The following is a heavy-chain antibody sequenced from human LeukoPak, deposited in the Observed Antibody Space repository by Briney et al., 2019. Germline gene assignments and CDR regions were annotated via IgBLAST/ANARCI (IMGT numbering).Heavy chain of an antibody. CDR1: GFTLSSYA. V-gene: IGHV3-21*01. CDR2: ISSSSSDI. J-gene: IGHJ3*02. CDR3: VTDYGGCSGAFDI. Sequence: PGGSLRLSCTGSGFTLSSYAMNWVRRAPGQGLEWVSSISSSSSDIYYTDSVKGRFTISRDNAKNSLYLQMNSLRAEDTAVYYCVTDYGGCSGAFDIWGQGTMVTVSS. D-gene: IGHD4-23*01.